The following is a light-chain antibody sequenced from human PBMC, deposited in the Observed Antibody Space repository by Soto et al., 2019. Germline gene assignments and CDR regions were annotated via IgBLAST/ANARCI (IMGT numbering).Light chain of an antibody. Sequence: QSVLTQPPSASGTPGQRVTISCSGSSSNIGGNYVYWYQQLPGTAPKLLMYRNNQRPSGVPDRFSGSKSGTSAALAISGLRAEDEADYHCAAWDDSRGSVVFGGGTKLTVL. CDR3: AAWDDSRGSVV. CDR2: RNN. CDR1: SSNIGGNY. V-gene: IGLV1-47*01. J-gene: IGLJ2*01.